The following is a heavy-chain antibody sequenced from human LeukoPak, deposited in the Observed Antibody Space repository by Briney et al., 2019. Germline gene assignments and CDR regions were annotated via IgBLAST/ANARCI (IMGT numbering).Heavy chain of an antibody. CDR2: IKQDGSEK. J-gene: IGHJ6*02. D-gene: IGHD3-10*01. CDR1: GFTFSSYG. Sequence: PGGSLRLSCAASGFTFSSYGMHWVRQAPGKGLEWVANIKQDGSEKYYVDSVKGRFTISRDNAKNSLYLQMNSLRAEDTAVYYCVWLPSYYYYGMDVWGQGTTVTVSS. V-gene: IGHV3-7*01. CDR3: VWLPSYYYYGMDV.